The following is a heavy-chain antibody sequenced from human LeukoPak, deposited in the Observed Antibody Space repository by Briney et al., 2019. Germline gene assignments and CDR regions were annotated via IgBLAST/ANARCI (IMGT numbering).Heavy chain of an antibody. D-gene: IGHD3-3*01. CDR2: INSDGSST. CDR3: ARLFGRAVNKWLVDWFDP. Sequence: GGSLRLSCAASGFTFSSYWMHWVRQAPGKGLVWVSRINSDGSSTSYADSVKGRFTISRDNAKNTLYLQMNSLRAEDTAVYYCARLFGRAVNKWLVDWFDPWGQGTLVTVSS. V-gene: IGHV3-74*01. CDR1: GFTFSSYW. J-gene: IGHJ5*02.